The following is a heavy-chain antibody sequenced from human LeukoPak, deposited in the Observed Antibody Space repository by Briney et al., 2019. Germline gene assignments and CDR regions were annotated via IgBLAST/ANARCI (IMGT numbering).Heavy chain of an antibody. J-gene: IGHJ4*02. CDR3: ARVPPVDGVLMVYAGHLDY. D-gene: IGHD2-8*01. CDR1: AYSFTGYF. V-gene: IGHV1-2*06. CDR2: INPDTGDT. Sequence: ASVKVSCKASAYSFTGYFLHWVRQAPGQGLEWMGRINPDTGDTNYAQKFQGRVTMTRDTSISTTYMQLTSLISDDTAMYYCARVPPVDGVLMVYAGHLDYWGEGTLVTVSS.